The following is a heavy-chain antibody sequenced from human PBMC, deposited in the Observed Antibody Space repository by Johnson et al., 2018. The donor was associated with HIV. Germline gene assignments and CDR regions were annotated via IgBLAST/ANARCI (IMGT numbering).Heavy chain of an antibody. CDR2: ISSSGSTI. CDR1: GFTFSDYY. CDR3: AREWGVITFGGVIPRNAFDI. J-gene: IGHJ3*02. V-gene: IGHV3-11*04. D-gene: IGHD3-16*02. Sequence: QVQLVESGGGLVKPGVSLRLSCAASGFTFSDYYMSWIRQAPGKGLEWVSYISSSGSTIYYADSVKGRFTVSRDKVKNTLHLQMNSLRAEDTAVYYCAREWGVITFGGVIPRNAFDIWGQGTMVTVSS.